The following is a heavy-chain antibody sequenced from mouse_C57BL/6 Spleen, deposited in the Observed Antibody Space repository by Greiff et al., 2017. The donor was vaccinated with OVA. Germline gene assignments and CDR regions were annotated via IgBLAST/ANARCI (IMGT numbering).Heavy chain of an antibody. J-gene: IGHJ4*01. CDR1: GFSLTSYA. D-gene: IGHD2-2*01. V-gene: IGHV2-9-1*01. CDR3: ARLSTMVTTSAMDY. CDR2: IWTGGGT. Sequence: VKLMESGPGLVAPSQSLSITCTVSGFSLTSYAISWVRQPPGKGLEWLGVIWTGGGTNYNSALKSRLSISKDNSKSQVFLQMNSLQTDDTARYYCARLSTMVTTSAMDYWGQGTSVTVSS.